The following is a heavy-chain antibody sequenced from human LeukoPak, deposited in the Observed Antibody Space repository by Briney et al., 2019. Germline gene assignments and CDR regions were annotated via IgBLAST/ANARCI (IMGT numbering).Heavy chain of an antibody. CDR2: IKTDGSAM. J-gene: IGHJ4*02. CDR3: ARDRTVSTILDY. D-gene: IGHD5/OR15-5a*01. V-gene: IGHV3-74*03. Sequence: PGGSLRLSCVGSGFTFNDYWIHWVRQAPGKGLVWVSAIKTDGSAMQYADSVKGRFAISRDNAKNTVYLQMNSLRDEDTAVYYCARDRTVSTILDYWGQGTLVTVSS. CDR1: GFTFNDYW.